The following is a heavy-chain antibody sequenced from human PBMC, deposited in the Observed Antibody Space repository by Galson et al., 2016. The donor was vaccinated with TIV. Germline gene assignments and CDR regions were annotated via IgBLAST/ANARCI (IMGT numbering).Heavy chain of an antibody. V-gene: IGHV1-69*13. CDR1: GAIFNSYA. D-gene: IGHD5-18*01. CDR2: IIAIFRIA. J-gene: IGHJ4*02. CDR3: ARGSGYNYGTPFDC. Sequence: SVKVSCKASGAIFNSYAISWVRQAPGQGLEWMGGIIAIFRIANYAQKFQGRVTITADESTSTAYMELSSLRSEDTAVYYCARGSGYNYGTPFDCWGQVTLVSVSS.